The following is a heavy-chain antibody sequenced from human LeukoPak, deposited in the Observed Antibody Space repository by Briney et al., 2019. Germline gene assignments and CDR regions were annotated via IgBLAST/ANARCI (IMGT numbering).Heavy chain of an antibody. CDR3: ARVNYYGSGSYYW. J-gene: IGHJ4*02. CDR1: GGSISSSSYY. D-gene: IGHD3-10*01. V-gene: IGHV4-39*07. Sequence: PSETLSLTCTVSGGSISSSSYYWGWIRQPPGKGLEWIGSIYYSGSTYYNPSLKSRVTISVDTSKNQFSLKLSSVTAADTAVYYCARVNYYGSGSYYWWGQGTLVTVSS. CDR2: IYYSGST.